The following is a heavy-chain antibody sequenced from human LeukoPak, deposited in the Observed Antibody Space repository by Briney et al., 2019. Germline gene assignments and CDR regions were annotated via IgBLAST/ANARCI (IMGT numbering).Heavy chain of an antibody. Sequence: GGSLRLSCAASGFTFSSYAMSWVRQAPGKGLEWVSAISGSGGSTYYADSVKGRFTISRDNSKNTLYLQMNSLRAEDTAVYYCAKDRVYGDYALDAFDIWGQGTMVTVSS. CDR2: ISGSGGST. CDR1: GFTFSSYA. D-gene: IGHD4-17*01. V-gene: IGHV3-23*01. CDR3: AKDRVYGDYALDAFDI. J-gene: IGHJ3*02.